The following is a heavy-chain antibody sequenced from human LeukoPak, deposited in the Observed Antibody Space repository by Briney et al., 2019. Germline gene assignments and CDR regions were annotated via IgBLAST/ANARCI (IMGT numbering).Heavy chain of an antibody. V-gene: IGHV4-30-4*08. D-gene: IGHD3-22*01. Sequence: SETLSLTCTVSGGSISSGDYYWSWVRQPPGKGLEWIGYIYYSGSTYYNPSLKSRVTISVDTSKNQFSLKLSSATAADTAVYYCARGPITMIAGPTYYFDYWGQGTLVTVSS. CDR1: GGSISSGDYY. CDR2: IYYSGST. CDR3: ARGPITMIAGPTYYFDY. J-gene: IGHJ4*02.